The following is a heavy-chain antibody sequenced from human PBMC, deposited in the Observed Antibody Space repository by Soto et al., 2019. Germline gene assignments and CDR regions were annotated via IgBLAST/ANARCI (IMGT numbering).Heavy chain of an antibody. V-gene: IGHV4-59*01. Sequence: QVHLQESGPGLVMPSETLSLTCTVSGVSLKTYYWSWIRLPPGVGLAWFGYSFSSGSPNYNPSLRSRVTTSVETSNHQFSLQMSSVTAADTAVYYCARVAVISYYNHMDVWGKGTTVTVSS. CDR1: GVSLKTYY. CDR3: ARVAVISYYNHMDV. CDR2: SFSSGSP. D-gene: IGHD3-10*01. J-gene: IGHJ6*03.